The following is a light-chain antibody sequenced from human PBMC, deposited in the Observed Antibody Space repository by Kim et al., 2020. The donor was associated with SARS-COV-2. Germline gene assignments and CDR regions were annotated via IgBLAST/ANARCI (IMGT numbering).Light chain of an antibody. Sequence: ASVVDRVTTTCRASQGISSSVAWYQPKPGKAPKLLIYAASTLPSGVPSRFSGSGSGTEVTLTISSLQPEDFATYHCQQLNSYPLTFGGGTKVDIK. J-gene: IGKJ4*01. V-gene: IGKV1-9*01. CDR3: QQLNSYPLT. CDR1: QGISSS. CDR2: AAS.